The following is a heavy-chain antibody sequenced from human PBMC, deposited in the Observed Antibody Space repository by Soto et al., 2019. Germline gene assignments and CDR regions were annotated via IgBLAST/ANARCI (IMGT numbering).Heavy chain of an antibody. Sequence: WVRQMPGKGLEWMGIIYPGDSDTRYSPSFQGQVTISADKSISTAYLQWSSLKASDTAMYYCARQPYSGSYGYYYYGMDVWGQGTTVTISS. D-gene: IGHD1-26*01. CDR2: IYPGDSDT. V-gene: IGHV5-51*01. J-gene: IGHJ6*02. CDR3: ARQPYSGSYGYYYYGMDV.